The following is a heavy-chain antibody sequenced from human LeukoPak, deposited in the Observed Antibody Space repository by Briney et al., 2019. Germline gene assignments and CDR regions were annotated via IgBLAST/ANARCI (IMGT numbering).Heavy chain of an antibody. V-gene: IGHV4-59*11. CDR1: GDSINIHY. CDR3: ARTGDYSRSTGGWFDP. D-gene: IGHD4-11*01. Sequence: PSETLSLTCTVFGDSINIHYWSCVRQAPGKGLEWIGYIFYSGNTNYSPSLKSRVTISIDTSKKQFSLRLTSVTTADTAVYFCARTGDYSRSTGGWFDPWGQGTLVTVSS. CDR2: IFYSGNT. J-gene: IGHJ5*02.